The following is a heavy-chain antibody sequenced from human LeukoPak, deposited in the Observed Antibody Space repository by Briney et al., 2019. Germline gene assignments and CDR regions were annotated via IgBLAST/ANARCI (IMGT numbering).Heavy chain of an antibody. CDR1: GYTFTSYD. Sequence: ASVKVSCKASGYTFTSYDINWVRQATGHGLEWMGWMNPNSGNTGYAQKFQGRVTMTRNTSISTAYMELSSLRSEDTAVYYCARRTTGTTAAFDIWGQGTMVTVSS. D-gene: IGHD1-1*01. V-gene: IGHV1-8*01. CDR3: ARRTTGTTAAFDI. J-gene: IGHJ3*02. CDR2: MNPNSGNT.